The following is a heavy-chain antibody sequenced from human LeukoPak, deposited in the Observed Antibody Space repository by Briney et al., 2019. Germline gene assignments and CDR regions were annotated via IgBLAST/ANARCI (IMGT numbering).Heavy chain of an antibody. D-gene: IGHD6-13*01. V-gene: IGHV1-8*01. CDR2: MNPNSGNT. Sequence: ASVKVPCKASGYTFTSYDINWVRQATGQGLEWMGWMNPNSGNTGYAQKFQGRVTMTRNTSVSTAYMELSSLRSEDTAVYYCAASSSWYASFAFDIWGQGTMVTVSS. CDR3: AASSSWYASFAFDI. CDR1: GYTFTSYD. J-gene: IGHJ3*02.